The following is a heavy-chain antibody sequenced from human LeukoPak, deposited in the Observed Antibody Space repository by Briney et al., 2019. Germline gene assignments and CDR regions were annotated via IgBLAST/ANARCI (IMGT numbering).Heavy chain of an antibody. D-gene: IGHD1-26*01. Sequence: SETLSLTCAVSGYSISNGYYWGWIRQSPGKGLEWIGSIYQSGNTYYNPSLKSRVTISVDTSKNQFSLKLSSVTAAGTAVYYCARAGTKKWDQHFRFDYWGQGTLVTVSS. CDR1: GYSISNGYY. V-gene: IGHV4-38-2*01. CDR3: ARAGTKKWDQHFRFDY. J-gene: IGHJ4*02. CDR2: IYQSGNT.